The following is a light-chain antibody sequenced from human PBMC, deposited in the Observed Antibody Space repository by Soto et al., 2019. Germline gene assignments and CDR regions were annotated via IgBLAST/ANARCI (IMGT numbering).Light chain of an antibody. CDR3: SSYTSRNPVV. CDR1: SSDIDGYDY. J-gene: IGLJ3*02. Sequence: QSALTQPASVSGSPGQSITMSCTGASSDIDGYDYVSWYQHHPGEAPKLLIYDVTNRPSGVSHRFSASKSGNTASLTISGLQAEDEADYYCSSYTSRNPVVFGGGTKLTVL. V-gene: IGLV2-14*01. CDR2: DVT.